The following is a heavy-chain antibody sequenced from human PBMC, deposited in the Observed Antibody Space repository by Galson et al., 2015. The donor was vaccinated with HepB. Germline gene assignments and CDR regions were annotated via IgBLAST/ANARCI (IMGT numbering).Heavy chain of an antibody. CDR2: IDRDGTTT. D-gene: IGHD6-13*01. CDR3: GKGPGAAAGKGYIQQ. V-gene: IGHV3-74*03. Sequence: SLRLSCAVSGFTFSSVWMHWVRQVPGKGLVWVSRIDRDGTTTTYADSVKGRFTISRDNAKNSLYLQMNSLRAEDTALYYCGKGPGAAAGKGYIQQWGQGTLVIVSS. CDR1: GFTFSSVW. J-gene: IGHJ1*01.